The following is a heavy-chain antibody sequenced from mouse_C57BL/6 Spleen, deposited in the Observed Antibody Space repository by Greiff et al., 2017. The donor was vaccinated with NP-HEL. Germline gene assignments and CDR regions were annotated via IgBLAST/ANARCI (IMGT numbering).Heavy chain of an antibody. CDR3: ARPGATDY. V-gene: IGHV1-50*01. J-gene: IGHJ4*01. CDR1: GYTFTSYW. CDR2: IDPSDSYT. Sequence: QVQLQQPGAELVKPGASVKLSCKASGYTFTSYWMQWVKQRPGQGLEWIGEIDPSDSYTNYNQKFKGKATLTVDTSSSTAYMQLSSLTSEDSAVYYCARPGATDYWGQGTSVTVSS.